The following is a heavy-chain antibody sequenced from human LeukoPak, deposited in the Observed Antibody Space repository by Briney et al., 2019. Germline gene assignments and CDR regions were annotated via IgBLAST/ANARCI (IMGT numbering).Heavy chain of an antibody. J-gene: IGHJ4*02. CDR2: IYHSGST. CDR1: GYSISSGYY. Sequence: SETLSLTCTVSGYSISSGYYWGWIRQPPGKGLEWIGSIYHSGSTYYNPSLKSRVTISVDTSKNQFSLKLSSVTAADTAVYYCASTHSSGWYDGGSFDYWGQGTLVTVSS. CDR3: ASTHSSGWYDGGSFDY. V-gene: IGHV4-38-2*02. D-gene: IGHD6-19*01.